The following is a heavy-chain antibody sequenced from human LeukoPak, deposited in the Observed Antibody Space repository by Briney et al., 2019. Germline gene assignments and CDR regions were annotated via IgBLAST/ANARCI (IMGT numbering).Heavy chain of an antibody. CDR2: IYISGST. J-gene: IGHJ5*02. CDR1: GFSVSNNY. V-gene: IGHV3-66*01. CDR3: ARGQGS. Sequence: SGGSLRLSCAASGFSVSNNYMTWVRQAPGKGLEWVSVIYISGSTYYADSVKGRFTISRVNSKNTLYLQLNSLRAEDTAVYYCARGQGSWGQGTLVTVSS.